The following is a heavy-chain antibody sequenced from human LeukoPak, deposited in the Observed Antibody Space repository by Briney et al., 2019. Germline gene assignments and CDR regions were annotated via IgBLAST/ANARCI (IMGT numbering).Heavy chain of an antibody. D-gene: IGHD3-22*01. CDR1: GFTFSSYG. CDR2: ISGSGGST. J-gene: IGHJ3*02. Sequence: PWGSLRLACAASGFTFSSYGMSWVRQAPGKGLEWVSAISGSGGSTYYADSVKGRFTISRDNSKNTLYLQMNSLRAEDTAVYYCAKDYVSSGSYDAFDIWGQRTMGTVSS. CDR3: AKDYVSSGSYDAFDI. V-gene: IGHV3-23*01.